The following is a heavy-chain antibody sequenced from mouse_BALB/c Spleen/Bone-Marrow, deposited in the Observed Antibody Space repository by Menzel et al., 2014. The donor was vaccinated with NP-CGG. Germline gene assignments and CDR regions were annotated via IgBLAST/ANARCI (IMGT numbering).Heavy chain of an antibody. J-gene: IGHJ4*01. Sequence: EVKLQESGPGLVKPSQSLSLTCTVTGYSITSDYAWNWIRQFPGNKLEWMGYISYSGSTSYNPSLKSRISITRDTSKNQFFLQLNSVTSEDTATYYCARGGYDDAVDYWGRGTSVTVSS. CDR3: ARGGYDDAVDY. V-gene: IGHV3-2*02. CDR2: ISYSGST. D-gene: IGHD2-14*01. CDR1: GYSITSDYA.